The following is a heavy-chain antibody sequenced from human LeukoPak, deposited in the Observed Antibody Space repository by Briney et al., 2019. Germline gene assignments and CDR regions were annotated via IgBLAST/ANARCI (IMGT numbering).Heavy chain of an antibody. V-gene: IGHV3-30*04. J-gene: IGHJ4*02. CDR3: ARGRYSSGWDDPRIDY. CDR1: GFTFSSYA. D-gene: IGHD6-19*01. CDR2: VSFGGRNK. Sequence: PGRSLRLSCAASGFTFSSYAMHWVRQAPGKGLEWVAVVSFGGRNKYYAHSVKRRFTISRDNTNNTLHLQLNSLRAEDTAVYYCARGRYSSGWDDPRIDYWGQGPLVTVS.